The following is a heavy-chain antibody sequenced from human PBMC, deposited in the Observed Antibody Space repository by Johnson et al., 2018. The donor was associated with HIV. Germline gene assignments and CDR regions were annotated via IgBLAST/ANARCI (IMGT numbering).Heavy chain of an antibody. CDR1: GLTFDDYG. CDR3: VREALTYYDSSGSYYPVHDAFDI. J-gene: IGHJ3*02. D-gene: IGHD3-10*01. V-gene: IGHV3-20*04. CDR2: INWNGGNT. Sequence: VQLVESGGGVVRPGGSLRLSCTASGLTFDDYGMSWVRQAPGKGLEWVSYINWNGGNTGYADSVKGRFTISRDNAKNSLYLKMNSLRVEDTAWYYCVREALTYYDSSGSYYPVHDAFDIWGLGTLVTVSS.